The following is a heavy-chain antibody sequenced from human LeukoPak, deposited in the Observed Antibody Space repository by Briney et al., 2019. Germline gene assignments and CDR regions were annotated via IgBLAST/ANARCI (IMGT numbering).Heavy chain of an antibody. Sequence: PSETLSLTCTVSGGSISSYYWSWLRQPPGKGLEWIGYIYYSGSTNYNPSPKSRVTISVDTSKNQFSLKLSSVTAADTAVYYCARHSGSGSYIFDYWGQGTLVTVSS. V-gene: IGHV4-59*08. CDR1: GGSISSYY. CDR2: IYYSGST. CDR3: ARHSGSGSYIFDY. J-gene: IGHJ4*02. D-gene: IGHD3-10*01.